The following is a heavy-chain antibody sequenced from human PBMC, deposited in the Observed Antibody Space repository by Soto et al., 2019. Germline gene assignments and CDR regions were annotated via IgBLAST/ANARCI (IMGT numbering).Heavy chain of an antibody. CDR3: ARDGYSYGYTAYYYYGMDV. V-gene: IGHV1-69*13. Sequence: SVKVSCKASGGTFSSYAISWVRQAPGQGLEWMGGIIPIFGTANYAQKFQGRVTITADESTSTAYMELSSLRSEDTAVYYCARDGYSYGYTAYYYYGMDVWGQGTTVTISS. CDR2: IIPIFGTA. J-gene: IGHJ6*02. CDR1: GGTFSSYA. D-gene: IGHD5-18*01.